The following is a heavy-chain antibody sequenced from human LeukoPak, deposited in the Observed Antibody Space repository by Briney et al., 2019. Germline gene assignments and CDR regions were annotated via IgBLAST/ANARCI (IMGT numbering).Heavy chain of an antibody. CDR3: ARQGYSAYEILDY. V-gene: IGHV4-59*08. J-gene: IGHJ4*02. D-gene: IGHD5-12*01. CDR2: IYYSGST. CDR1: GGSISSYY. Sequence: SETLSLTCTVSGGSISSYYWSWIRQPPGKGLEWIGYIYYSGSTNYSPSLKSRVTTSVDTSKNQFSLKLSSVTAADTAVYYCARQGYSAYEILDYWGQGTLVTVSS.